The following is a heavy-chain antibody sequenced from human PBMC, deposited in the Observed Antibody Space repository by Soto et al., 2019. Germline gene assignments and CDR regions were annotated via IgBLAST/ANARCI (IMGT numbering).Heavy chain of an antibody. D-gene: IGHD3-3*01. J-gene: IGHJ5*02. Sequence: GASVKVSCKASGGTFSSYAISWVRQAPGQGLKWMGGIIPIFGTANYAQKFQGRVTITADESTSTAYMELSSLRSEDTAVYYCASGITGREWLLSAWGQGTLVTVSS. CDR1: GGTFSSYA. CDR2: IIPIFGTA. CDR3: ASGITGREWLLSA. V-gene: IGHV1-69*13.